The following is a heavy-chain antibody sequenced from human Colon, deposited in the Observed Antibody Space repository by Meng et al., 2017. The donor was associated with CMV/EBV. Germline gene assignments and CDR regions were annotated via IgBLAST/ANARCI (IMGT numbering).Heavy chain of an antibody. CDR1: GFTFSNYF. Sequence: VERVGAVGGSVEALGSLRVSCATSGFTFSNYFRHRVRQAPGKGLVWGSRVKTDESTTNCAHSVKGRFTISRDNAKNTLYLQMNSLRAEDTAVYYCARDLEWELSFDPWGQGTLVTVSS. D-gene: IGHD1-26*01. V-gene: IGHV3-74*01. CDR3: ARDLEWELSFDP. CDR2: VKTDESTT. J-gene: IGHJ5*02.